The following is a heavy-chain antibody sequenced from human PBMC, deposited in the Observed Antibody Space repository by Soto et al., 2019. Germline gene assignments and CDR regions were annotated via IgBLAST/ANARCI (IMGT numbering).Heavy chain of an antibody. D-gene: IGHD5-12*01. V-gene: IGHV3-74*01. CDR2: INSDGSST. CDR1: VFTVTNYL. J-gene: IGHJ5*02. CDR3: ARDSNIGFDP. Sequence: VXLSCAASVFTVTNYLMHWFRQAPGKGLVWVSHINSDGSSTSYADSVKGRFTISRDNAKNTLYLQMNSLRAEDTAVYYCARDSNIGFDPWGQGTLVTVS.